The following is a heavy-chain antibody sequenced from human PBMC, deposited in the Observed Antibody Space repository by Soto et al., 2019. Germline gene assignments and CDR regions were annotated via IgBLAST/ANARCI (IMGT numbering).Heavy chain of an antibody. CDR2: IYWDDDT. V-gene: IGHV2-5*02. CDR1: GFSLTTSGVA. D-gene: IGHD2-15*01. CDR3: ARRAAVFHAFDI. J-gene: IGHJ3*02. Sequence: QITLEESGPTLVKPTQTLTLTCSFSGFSLTTSGVAVAWIRQPPGEALEWLALIYWDDDTRYSPSLKSSLTISEETSNNQVVRTVTNMDPVDTDTYCCARRAAVFHAFDIWGQGTLVTVSS.